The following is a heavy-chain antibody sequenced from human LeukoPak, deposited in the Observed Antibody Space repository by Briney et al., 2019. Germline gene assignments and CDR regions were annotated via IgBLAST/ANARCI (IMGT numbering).Heavy chain of an antibody. CDR3: ARAGGGSSGNYYYYMDV. V-gene: IGHV4-59*08. D-gene: IGHD3-22*01. CDR1: GGSISSYY. Sequence: SETLSLSCTVSGGSISSYYWSWIRQPPGKGLEWIGYIYYSRSTNYNPSLKSRVTISVDTSKNQFSLKLSSVTAADTAVYYCARAGGGSSGNYYYYMDVWGKGTTVTISS. J-gene: IGHJ6*03. CDR2: IYYSRST.